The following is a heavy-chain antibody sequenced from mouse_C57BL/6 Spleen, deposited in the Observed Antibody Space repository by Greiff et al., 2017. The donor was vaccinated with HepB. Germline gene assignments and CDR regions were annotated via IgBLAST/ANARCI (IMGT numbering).Heavy chain of an antibody. J-gene: IGHJ1*03. CDR3: AREEIYYYGSSPLWYFDV. V-gene: IGHV1-80*01. CDR2: IYPGDGDT. D-gene: IGHD1-1*01. CDR1: GYAFSSYW. Sequence: QVQLKESGAELVKPGASVKISCKASGYAFSSYWMNWVKQRPGKGLEWIGQIYPGDGDTNYNGKFKGKATLTADKSSSTAYMQLSSLTSEDSAVYFCAREEIYYYGSSPLWYFDVWGTGTTVTVSS.